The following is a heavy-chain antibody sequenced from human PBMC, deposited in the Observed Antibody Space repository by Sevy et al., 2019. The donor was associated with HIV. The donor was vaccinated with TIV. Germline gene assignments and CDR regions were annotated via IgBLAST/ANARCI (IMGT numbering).Heavy chain of an antibody. V-gene: IGHV3-15*01. Sequence: GGSLRLSCTASGFTFCNAWMSWVRQAPGKGLEWVGRIKGKIYDGTIDYAAPVKGRFSISRDDSKNTLYLQMNSLKTEDTAVYYCTTASWSQEDYYNYWGQGTLVTVSS. CDR2: IKGKIYDGTI. CDR3: TTASWSQEDYYNY. CDR1: GFTFCNAW. D-gene: IGHD6-13*01. J-gene: IGHJ4*02.